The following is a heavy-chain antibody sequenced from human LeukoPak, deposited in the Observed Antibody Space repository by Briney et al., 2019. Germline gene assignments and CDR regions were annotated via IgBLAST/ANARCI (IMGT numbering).Heavy chain of an antibody. CDR2: INPNSGGT. CDR1: GYTFTGYY. CDR3: ARIGSGSYQHNWFDP. Sequence: ASVKVSCKASGYTFTGYYMHWVRQAPGQGREWMGRINPNSGGTNYAQKFQGRVTMTRDTSISTAYMELSRLRSDDTAVYYCARIGSGSYQHNWFDPWGQGTLVTVSS. V-gene: IGHV1-2*06. D-gene: IGHD3-10*01. J-gene: IGHJ5*02.